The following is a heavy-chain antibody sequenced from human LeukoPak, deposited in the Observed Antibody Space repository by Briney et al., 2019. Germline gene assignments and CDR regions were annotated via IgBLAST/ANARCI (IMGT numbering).Heavy chain of an antibody. CDR3: TGLYGNWPHDY. Sequence: PGGSLRLSCAASGFIFSNAWMNWVRQAPGKGLEWVGRIKSKTDGGTTDYAAPVKGRFTISRDDSKNTLYLQMNSLKTEDTAVYYCTGLYGNWPHDYWGQGTLVTVSS. CDR2: IKSKTDGGTT. V-gene: IGHV3-15*07. J-gene: IGHJ4*02. CDR1: GFIFSNAW. D-gene: IGHD2-8*01.